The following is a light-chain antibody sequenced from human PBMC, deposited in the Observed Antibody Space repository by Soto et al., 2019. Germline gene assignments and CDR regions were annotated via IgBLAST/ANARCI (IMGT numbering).Light chain of an antibody. V-gene: IGLV2-18*02. CDR1: SSDVGSYNR. Sequence: LTQPPSVSGSPGQSVTISCTGTSSDVGSYNRVSWYQQPPGPAPKLMIYEVSNRPSGVPDRFSGSKSGNTASLTISGLQAEDEADYYCSPYTSSSIYVFGTGTKVTVL. CDR2: EVS. CDR3: SPYTSSSIYV. J-gene: IGLJ1*01.